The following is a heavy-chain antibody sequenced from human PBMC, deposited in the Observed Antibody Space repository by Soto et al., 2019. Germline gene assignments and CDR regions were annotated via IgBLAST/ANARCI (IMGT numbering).Heavy chain of an antibody. CDR1: GGSISSYY. Sequence: SETLSLTCTVSGGSISSYYWSWIRQPPGKGLEWIGYIYYSGSTNYNPSLKSRVTISVDTSKNQFSLKLSSVTAADTAVYYCARDGYCSGGSCYHDAFDIWGQGTMVTVSS. J-gene: IGHJ3*02. CDR2: IYYSGST. V-gene: IGHV4-59*01. CDR3: ARDGYCSGGSCYHDAFDI. D-gene: IGHD2-15*01.